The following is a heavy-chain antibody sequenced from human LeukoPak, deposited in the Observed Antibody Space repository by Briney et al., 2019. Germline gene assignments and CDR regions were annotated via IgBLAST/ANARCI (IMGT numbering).Heavy chain of an antibody. CDR3: ARGRGAPGYSYGYS. CDR2: INHSGST. J-gene: IGHJ4*02. D-gene: IGHD5-18*01. V-gene: IGHV4-34*01. Sequence: NPSETLSLTCAVYGGSFSGYYWSWIRQPPGKGLEWIGEINHSGSTNYNPSLKSRVTISVDTSKNQFSLKLSSVTAADTAVYYCARGRGAPGYSYGYSWGQGTLVTVSS. CDR1: GGSFSGYY.